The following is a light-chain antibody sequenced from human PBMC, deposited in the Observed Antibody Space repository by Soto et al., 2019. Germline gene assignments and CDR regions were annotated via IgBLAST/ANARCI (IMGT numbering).Light chain of an antibody. Sequence: SYELTQPPSVSVSPGQTASITCSGDKLGDKYACWYQQKPGQSPVVVIYQDTKRPSGIPERFSGTNSGNTATLTISGTHAMDEADYYCQTWDSSTVVFGGWTQLTVL. J-gene: IGLJ2*01. CDR1: KLGDKY. CDR2: QDT. CDR3: QTWDSSTVV. V-gene: IGLV3-1*01.